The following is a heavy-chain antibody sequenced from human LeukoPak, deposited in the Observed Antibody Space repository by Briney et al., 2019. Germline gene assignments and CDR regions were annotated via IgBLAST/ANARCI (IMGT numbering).Heavy chain of an antibody. CDR1: GFPFSDYW. CDR3: SRSLDY. J-gene: IGHJ4*02. V-gene: IGHV3-7*01. Sequence: GGSLRLSCAASGFPFSDYWMDRVRQAPGKGMEWVANIRQDGSEGYYADSVKGRFTISRDNAKSSLYLQMNSLRAEDTAVYYCSRSLDYWGQGALVTVSS. CDR2: IRQDGSEG.